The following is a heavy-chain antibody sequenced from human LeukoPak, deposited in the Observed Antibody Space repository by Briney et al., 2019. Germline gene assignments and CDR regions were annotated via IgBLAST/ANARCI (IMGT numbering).Heavy chain of an antibody. CDR2: ISYDGSNK. J-gene: IGHJ4*02. CDR1: GFTFSSYA. Sequence: GRSLRLSCAASGFTFSSYAMHWVRQAPGKGLEWVAVISYDGSNKYYADSVKGRFTISRDNSKNTLYLQMNSLRAEDTAVYYCARVDYDILTGYSDYWGQGTLVTVSS. CDR3: ARVDYDILTGYSDY. V-gene: IGHV3-30-3*01. D-gene: IGHD3-9*01.